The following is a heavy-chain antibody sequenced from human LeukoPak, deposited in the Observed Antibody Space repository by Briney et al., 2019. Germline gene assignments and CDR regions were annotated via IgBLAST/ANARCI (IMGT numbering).Heavy chain of an antibody. J-gene: IGHJ4*02. V-gene: IGHV4-4*07. Sequence: PSETLSLTCTVSGGSISSYYWSWIRQPAGKGLEWIGRIYTSGSTNYNPSFKSRVTMSVDTSKNQFSLKLSSVTAADTAVYYCARDGFGELFQQFDYWGQGTLVTVSS. D-gene: IGHD3-10*01. CDR2: IYTSGST. CDR1: GGSISSYY. CDR3: ARDGFGELFQQFDY.